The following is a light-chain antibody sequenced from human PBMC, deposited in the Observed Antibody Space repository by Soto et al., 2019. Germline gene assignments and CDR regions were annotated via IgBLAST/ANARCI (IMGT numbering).Light chain of an antibody. V-gene: IGKV3-15*01. CDR2: GEA. CDR1: QSVFSS. J-gene: IGKJ4*02. Sequence: EIVMTPSPATLSVSPGERVPLSCRASQSVFSSLAWYQQKPGQDPRILIYGEATRATSVQARFSGSGSGTEFTLTITSLQSEEFALDYCQQYHSWPALGRGNKVDIK. CDR3: QQYHSWPA.